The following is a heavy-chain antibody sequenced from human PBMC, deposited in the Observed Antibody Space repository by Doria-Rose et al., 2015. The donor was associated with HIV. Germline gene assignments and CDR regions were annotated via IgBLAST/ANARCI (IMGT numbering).Heavy chain of an antibody. CDR3: TRGLFAWFAY. CDR2: IDPEIGGT. CDR1: GYTFSDNE. D-gene: IGHD3-22*01. Sequence: QVHVKQSGAELVRPGASVTLSCKASGYTFSDNELHWVKQTPVHGLEWIGTIDPEIGGTAYNQKFKGKAILNADKFSSTAYMELRSVTSEDSAVYYCTRGLFAWFAYWGQGTLVTVS. J-gene: IGHJ4*03. V-gene: IGHV1-24*01.